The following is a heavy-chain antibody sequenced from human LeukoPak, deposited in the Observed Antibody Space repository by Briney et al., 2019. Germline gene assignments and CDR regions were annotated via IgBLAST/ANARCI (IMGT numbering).Heavy chain of an antibody. CDR2: IRYDESNK. CDR1: GFIFSNYG. CDR3: ARESSGYFY. Sequence: GGSLRLSCAASGFIFSNYGMHWVRQAPGKGLEWVAFIRYDESNKFYADSVKGRFTISRDNSKNILFLQMNSLRAEDTAVYYCARESSGYFYWGQGTLVTVSS. D-gene: IGHD3-22*01. V-gene: IGHV3-30*02. J-gene: IGHJ4*02.